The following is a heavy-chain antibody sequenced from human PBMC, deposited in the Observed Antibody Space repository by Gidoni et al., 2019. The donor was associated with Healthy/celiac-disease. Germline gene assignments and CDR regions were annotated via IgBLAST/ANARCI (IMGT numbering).Heavy chain of an antibody. CDR2: ISSSSTYI. Sequence: EVQLVESGGGLVKPGGSLRLSCAVSGFTFSSYGMNWVRQAPGKGLEWVSSISSSSTYIYYAGSVKGRFTISRDNAKNSLYLQMNSLRAEDTAVYYCARDRYYYDSSGYRIFDYWGQGTLVTVSS. CDR3: ARDRYYYDSSGYRIFDY. CDR1: GFTFSSYG. V-gene: IGHV3-21*01. D-gene: IGHD3-22*01. J-gene: IGHJ4*02.